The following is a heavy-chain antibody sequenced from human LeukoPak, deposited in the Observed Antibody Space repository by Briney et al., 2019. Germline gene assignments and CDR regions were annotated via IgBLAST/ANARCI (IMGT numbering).Heavy chain of an antibody. CDR3: ARDQPRRGPGNHDF. CDR1: GYTSTTYG. V-gene: IGHV1-18*01. D-gene: IGHD1-26*01. J-gene: IGHJ4*02. Sequence: GASVKVSCKASGYTSTTYGINWVRQAPGQGLEWMGWISTYDGSTKYAQKLRDRVTMIREISTSTVYMGLRSLRSDDTAVYYCARDQPRRGPGNHDFWGQGTLVTVSS. CDR2: ISTYDGST.